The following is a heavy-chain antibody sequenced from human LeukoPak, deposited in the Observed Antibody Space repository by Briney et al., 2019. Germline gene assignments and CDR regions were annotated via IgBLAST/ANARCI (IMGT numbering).Heavy chain of an antibody. CDR2: IYTSGST. V-gene: IGHV4-61*02. D-gene: IGHD4-17*01. CDR3: ARDYADYYYGMDV. Sequence: SETLSLTCTVSGGSISSGSYYWSWIRQPAGKGLEWIGRIYTSGSTNYNPSLKSRVTISVDTSKNQFSLKLSSVTAEDTAVYYCARDYADYYYGMDVWGQGTTVTVSS. J-gene: IGHJ6*02. CDR1: GGSISSGSYY.